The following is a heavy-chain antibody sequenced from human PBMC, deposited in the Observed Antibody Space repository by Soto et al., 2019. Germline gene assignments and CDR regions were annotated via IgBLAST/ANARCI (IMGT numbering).Heavy chain of an antibody. J-gene: IGHJ4*02. CDR3: ARVYSSGWHARWVRSYYFDY. CDR2: MNPNSGNT. D-gene: IGHD6-19*01. Sequence: QVQLVQSGAEVKKPGASVKVSCKASGYTFTRYDINWVRQATGQGLEWMGWMNPNSGNTGYAQKFQGRVTMTRNTSISTAYMELSSLRSEDTAVYYCARVYSSGWHARWVRSYYFDYWGPGTLVTVSS. CDR1: GYTFTRYD. V-gene: IGHV1-8*01.